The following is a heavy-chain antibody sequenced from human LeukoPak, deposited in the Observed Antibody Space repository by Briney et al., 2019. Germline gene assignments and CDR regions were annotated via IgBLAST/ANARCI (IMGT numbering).Heavy chain of an antibody. CDR3: ARDQPYSSSWYGYFDY. J-gene: IGHJ4*02. CDR1: GYTFTSYY. V-gene: IGHV1-46*01. D-gene: IGHD6-13*01. CDR2: INPSGGST. Sequence: ASVKVSRKASGYTFTSYYMHWVRQAPGQGLEWMGIINPSGGSTSYAQKFQGRVTMTRDTSTSTVCMELSSLRSEATAVYYCARDQPYSSSWYGYFDYWGQGTLVTVSS.